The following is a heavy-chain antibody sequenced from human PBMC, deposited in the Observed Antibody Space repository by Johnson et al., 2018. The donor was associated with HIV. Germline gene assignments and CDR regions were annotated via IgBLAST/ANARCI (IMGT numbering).Heavy chain of an antibody. J-gene: IGHJ3*01. CDR2: LSSDGSGAVP. CDR1: GFTFSSYG. D-gene: IGHD3-22*01. Sequence: QVQVVESGGGVVQPGRSLRLSCAASGFTFSSYGMHWVRQAPGKGLEWVAVLSSDGSGAVPYYADSLKGRFTISRDNSTNRLFLQMNSLRAEDTAVYYCAKDPAVVPPICFDVWGQGTVVTVSS. CDR3: AKDPAVVPPICFDV. V-gene: IGHV3-30*13.